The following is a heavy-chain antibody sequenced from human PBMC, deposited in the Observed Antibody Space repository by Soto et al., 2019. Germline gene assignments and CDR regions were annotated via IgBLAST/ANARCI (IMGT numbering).Heavy chain of an antibody. J-gene: IGHJ4*02. CDR2: IYYSGST. Sequence: SETLSLTCTVSGGSISSYYWSWIRQPPGKGLEWIGYIYYSGSTNYNPSLKSRVTISVDTSKNQFSLKLSSVTAADTAVYYCARAWVVVAAVPYYFDYWGQGTLVTVSS. D-gene: IGHD2-15*01. V-gene: IGHV4-59*08. CDR1: GGSISSYY. CDR3: ARAWVVVAAVPYYFDY.